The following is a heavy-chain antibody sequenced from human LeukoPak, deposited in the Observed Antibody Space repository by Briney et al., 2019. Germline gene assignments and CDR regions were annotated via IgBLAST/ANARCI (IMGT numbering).Heavy chain of an antibody. D-gene: IGHD6-19*01. CDR1: GFTFSSFA. Sequence: TGGSLRLSCAASGFTFSSFAMSWVRQAPGKGLEWVSAISGSGGSTYYADSVKGRFTISRDNSKNTLYLQMNSLRAEDTAVYYCAREYSSGSALYMDVWGKGTTVTVSS. CDR3: AREYSSGSALYMDV. CDR2: ISGSGGST. J-gene: IGHJ6*03. V-gene: IGHV3-23*01.